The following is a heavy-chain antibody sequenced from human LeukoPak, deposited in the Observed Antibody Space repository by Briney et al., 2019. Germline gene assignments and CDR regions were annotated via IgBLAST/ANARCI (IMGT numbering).Heavy chain of an antibody. CDR3: ARGLAGSTGFDP. D-gene: IGHD1-7*01. J-gene: IGHJ5*02. Sequence: PSETLSLTCTVSGGSVSGSGYYWGWIRQPPGKGLEWIGSIYYSGSTYYNPSLKSRVSISVDTSKNQFSLNLNSVTAVDTAVYFCARGLAGSTGFDPWGQGTLVTVSS. CDR2: IYYSGST. V-gene: IGHV4-39*07. CDR1: GGSVSGSGYY.